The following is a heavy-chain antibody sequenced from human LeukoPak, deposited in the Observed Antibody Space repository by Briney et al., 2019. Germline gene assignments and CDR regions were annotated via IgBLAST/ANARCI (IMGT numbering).Heavy chain of an antibody. J-gene: IGHJ4*02. Sequence: GGFLRLSCAPSGFTFSRYWMSWVRQAPGKGLEWVANINEDGSEEYYVDSVRGRFTIARDNAKNSLYLQMNSLRAEDTAVYYCARAGDGTAARDYWGQGTLVTVSS. V-gene: IGHV3-7*01. D-gene: IGHD2-15*01. CDR2: INEDGSEE. CDR1: GFTFSRYW. CDR3: ARAGDGTAARDY.